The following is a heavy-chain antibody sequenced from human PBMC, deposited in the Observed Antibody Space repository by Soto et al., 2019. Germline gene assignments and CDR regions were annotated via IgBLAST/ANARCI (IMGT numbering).Heavy chain of an antibody. CDR2: IIPIFGTA. CDR1: GGTFSSYA. J-gene: IGHJ5*02. Sequence: QVQLVQSGAEVKKPGSSVKVSCKASGGTFSSYAISWVRQAPGQGLEWMGGIIPIFGTANYAQKLQGRGTITADESASTDYIELSSLRPEDTAVDYCAREGRHSSGWFWFDPWGQGTLVTVSS. CDR3: AREGRHSSGWFWFDP. D-gene: IGHD6-19*01. V-gene: IGHV1-69*01.